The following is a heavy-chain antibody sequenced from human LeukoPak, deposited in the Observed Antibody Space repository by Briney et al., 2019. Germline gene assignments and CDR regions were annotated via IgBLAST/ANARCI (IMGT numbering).Heavy chain of an antibody. CDR2: IYHSGST. CDR3: ARGAMVRGVFSFDY. CDR1: GYSISSGYY. D-gene: IGHD3-10*01. V-gene: IGHV4-38-2*02. Sequence: SETLSLTCTVSGYSISSGYYWGWIRQPPGKGLEWIGSIYHSGSTYYNPSLKSRVTISVDTSKNQFSLKLSSVTAADTAVYYCARGAMVRGVFSFDYWGQGTLVTVSS. J-gene: IGHJ4*02.